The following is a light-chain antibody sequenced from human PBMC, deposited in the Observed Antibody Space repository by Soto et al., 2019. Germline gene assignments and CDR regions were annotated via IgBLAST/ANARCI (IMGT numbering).Light chain of an antibody. CDR2: EDN. J-gene: IGLJ2*01. V-gene: IGLV6-57*04. CDR3: QSYDSSIVV. CDR1: SGSIASNY. Sequence: FMLTQPHSVSDSPGKTVTISCTRSSGSIASNYVQWYQQRPGSAPTTVIYEDNQRPSGVPDRFSGSTDGSSNSASLTISGLQTEDEADYYCQSYDSSIVVFGGGTQLTVL.